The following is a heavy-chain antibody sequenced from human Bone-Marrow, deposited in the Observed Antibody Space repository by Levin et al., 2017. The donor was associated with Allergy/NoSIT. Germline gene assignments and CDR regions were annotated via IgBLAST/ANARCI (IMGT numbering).Heavy chain of an antibody. J-gene: IGHJ4*02. CDR3: ARGSGWQNDY. CDR2: IYPSDSET. D-gene: IGHD6-19*01. V-gene: IGHV5-51*01. Sequence: GGSLRLSCKASGYSFSSYWIGWVRQVPGKGLEYMGIIYPSDSETRYSPPFQGQVTISADKSISTAYLQWGSLRASDTAMYYCARGSGWQNDYWGQGTLVTVSS. CDR1: GYSFSSYW.